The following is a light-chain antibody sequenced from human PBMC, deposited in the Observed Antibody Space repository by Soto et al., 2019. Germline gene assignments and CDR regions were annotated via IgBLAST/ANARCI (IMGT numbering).Light chain of an antibody. CDR1: QTVSSNY. CDR3: QQYTCPPTT. J-gene: IGKJ5*01. Sequence: ELLLTTSPDTLSLPPWERATLSCRPSQTVSSNYLAWCQQRPGQAPRLLIYGASTRAAGIPDRCSGSGSGTDFTLTITRLEPEDSAVYFCQQYTCPPTTFGQGTRLDIK. CDR2: GAS. V-gene: IGKV3-20*01.